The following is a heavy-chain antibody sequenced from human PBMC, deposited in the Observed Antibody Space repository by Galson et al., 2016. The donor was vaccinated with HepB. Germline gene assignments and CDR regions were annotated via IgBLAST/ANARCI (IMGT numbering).Heavy chain of an antibody. CDR3: ARSFDAAGSRSLDH. Sequence: SLRLSCAASGFTLRNYWMHWVRQVPREGLVWVARINSDGSGINYADSGKGRFTISRDNAKNTLYLQMNSLRVEDTAVYFCARSFDAAGSRSLDHWGQGTLVTVSS. CDR2: INSDGSGI. V-gene: IGHV3-74*01. J-gene: IGHJ4*02. CDR1: GFTLRNYW. D-gene: IGHD6-13*01.